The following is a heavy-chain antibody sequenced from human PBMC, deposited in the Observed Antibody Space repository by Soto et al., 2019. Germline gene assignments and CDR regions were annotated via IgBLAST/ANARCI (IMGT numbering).Heavy chain of an antibody. CDR2: INHSGST. J-gene: IGHJ4*02. CDR3: ARGARRGAADY. D-gene: IGHD3-10*01. CDR1: GGSFSGYY. Sequence: QVQLQQWGAGLLKPSEILSLTCAVYGGSFSGYYWSWIRQPPGKGLEWIGEINHSGSTNYNPSLKSRVTISVDTSKNQFSLKLSSVTAADTAVYYCARGARRGAADYWGQGTLVTVSS. V-gene: IGHV4-34*01.